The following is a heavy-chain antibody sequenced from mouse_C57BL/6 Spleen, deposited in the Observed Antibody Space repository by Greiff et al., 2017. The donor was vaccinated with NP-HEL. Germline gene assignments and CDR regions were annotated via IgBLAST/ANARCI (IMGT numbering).Heavy chain of an antibody. D-gene: IGHD2-5*01. CDR2: IDPENGDT. V-gene: IGHV14-4*01. CDR1: GFNIKDDY. J-gene: IGHJ3*01. Sequence: EVMLVESGAELVRPGASVKLSCTASGFNIKDDYMHWVKQRPEQGLEWIGWIDPENGDTEYASKFQGKATITADTSSNTAYLQLSSLTSEDTAVYYCTAYYSNYGWFAYWGQGTLVTVSA. CDR3: TAYYSNYGWFAY.